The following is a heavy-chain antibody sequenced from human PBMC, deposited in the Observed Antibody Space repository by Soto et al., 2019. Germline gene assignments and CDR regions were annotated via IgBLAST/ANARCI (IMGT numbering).Heavy chain of an antibody. CDR1: GCSISSGGYY. J-gene: IGHJ6*02. Sequence: SETLSLTCTVSGCSISSGGYYWSWIRQHPGKGLEWIGYIYYSGSTYYNPSLKSRVTISVDTSKNQFSLKLSSVTAADTAVYYCATINWNSRNYYGMDVWGQGTTVT. CDR3: ATINWNSRNYYGMDV. V-gene: IGHV4-31*03. CDR2: IYYSGST. D-gene: IGHD1-1*01.